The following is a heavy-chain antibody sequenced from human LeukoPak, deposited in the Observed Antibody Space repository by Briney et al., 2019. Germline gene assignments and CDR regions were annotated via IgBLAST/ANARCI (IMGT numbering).Heavy chain of an antibody. CDR1: GYTFTSYG. J-gene: IGHJ4*02. CDR3: ARDLVAAAGRARFDY. Sequence: ASVKVSCKASGYTFTSYGISWVRQAPGQGLEWMGWINTNTGNPTYAQGFTGRFVFSLDTSVSTAYLQISSLKAEDTAVYYCARDLVAAAGRARFDYWGQGTLVTVSS. CDR2: INTNTGNP. V-gene: IGHV7-4-1*02. D-gene: IGHD6-13*01.